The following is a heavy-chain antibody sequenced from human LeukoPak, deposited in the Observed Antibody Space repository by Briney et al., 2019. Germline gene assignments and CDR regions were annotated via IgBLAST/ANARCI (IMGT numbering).Heavy chain of an antibody. CDR1: GGSIRSGAYY. D-gene: IGHD3-22*01. CDR3: ARGLLSRDYDSSGFGY. CDR2: IYDSGST. Sequence: PSQTLSLTCIVSGGSIRSGAYYWSWIRQHPGKGLEWIGYIYDSGSTNYNPSLKSRVTISVDTSKNHFSLNLSSVTAADTAVYYCARGLLSRDYDSSGFGYWGQGTLVTVSS. J-gene: IGHJ4*02. V-gene: IGHV4-30-4*08.